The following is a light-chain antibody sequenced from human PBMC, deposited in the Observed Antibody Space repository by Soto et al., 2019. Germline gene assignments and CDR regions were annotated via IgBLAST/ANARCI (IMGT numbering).Light chain of an antibody. Sequence: EIVMTQSPATLSVSPGESATLSCRASQSVSSNLAWYQQKPGQAPRLLIYGASTRATGIPARFSGSGSGAEFTLTISSLQPEDLAVYYCQRYNNWPRTFGQGTKVEIK. CDR2: GAS. CDR1: QSVSSN. J-gene: IGKJ1*01. V-gene: IGKV3-15*01. CDR3: QRYNNWPRT.